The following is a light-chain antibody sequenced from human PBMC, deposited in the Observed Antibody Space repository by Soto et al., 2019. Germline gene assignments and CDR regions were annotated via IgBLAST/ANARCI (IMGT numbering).Light chain of an antibody. J-gene: IGLJ1*01. Sequence: QSALTQPPSASGSPGQSVTISCTGTSSDIGVYDFVSWYQQHPGKAPKVIIYQVNKRPSGVPDRFSGSESGNTASLTVSGLRPEDEADYFCSSFAGSYSPYVFGTGTKLTVL. V-gene: IGLV2-8*01. CDR1: SSDIGVYDF. CDR3: SSFAGSYSPYV. CDR2: QVN.